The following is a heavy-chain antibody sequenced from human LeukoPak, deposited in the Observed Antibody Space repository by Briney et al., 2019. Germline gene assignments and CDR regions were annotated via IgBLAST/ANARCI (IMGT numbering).Heavy chain of an antibody. CDR3: ARALSLGESSCYRPFDI. D-gene: IGHD2-2*01. CDR1: GSSISNFW. CDR2: TEQDGSEK. Sequence: AGCLRLSCAPAGSSISNFWMTWVRHAPGRGMEWVATTEQDGSEKYSLISVKGRVTISADNARNSLYLQMNSLRYDDTAVYYCARALSLGESSCYRPFDIWGQGTMVTVSS. J-gene: IGHJ3*02. V-gene: IGHV3-7*04.